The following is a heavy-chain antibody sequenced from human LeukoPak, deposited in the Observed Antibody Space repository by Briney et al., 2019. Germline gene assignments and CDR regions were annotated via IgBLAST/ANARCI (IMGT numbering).Heavy chain of an antibody. V-gene: IGHV1-2*02. Sequence: ASVKVSCKASGYTFTGYYMHWVRQAPGQGLEWMGWINPNSGGTNYAQKFQGRVTMTRDTSISTAYMELSRLRSDDTAVYYCARYYGSGSYGWFDPWGQGTLVTVSS. CDR2: INPNSGGT. J-gene: IGHJ5*02. D-gene: IGHD3-10*01. CDR1: GYTFTGYY. CDR3: ARYYGSGSYGWFDP.